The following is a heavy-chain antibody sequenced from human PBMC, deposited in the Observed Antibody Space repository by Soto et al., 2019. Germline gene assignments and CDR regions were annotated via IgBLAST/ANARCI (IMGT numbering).Heavy chain of an antibody. CDR1: GGSISRGDYY. CDR2: IYYSGST. D-gene: IGHD5-18*01. V-gene: IGHV4-30-4*01. J-gene: IGHJ5*02. Sequence: SETLSLTCTVSGGSISRGDYYWSWIRQPPGKGLEWIGYIYYSGSTYYNPSLKSRVTISVDTSKNQFSLKLSSVTAADTAVYYCAREAAMADNWFDPWGQGTLVTVSS. CDR3: AREAAMADNWFDP.